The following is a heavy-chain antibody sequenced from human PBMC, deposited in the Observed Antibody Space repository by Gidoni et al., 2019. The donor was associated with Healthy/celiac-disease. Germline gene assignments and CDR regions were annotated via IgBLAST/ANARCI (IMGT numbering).Heavy chain of an antibody. CDR2: ISYDGSNK. V-gene: IGHV3-30*18. D-gene: IGHD3-10*01. J-gene: IGHJ4*02. CDR3: AKDIYMVRGVSDY. CDR1: GFTFSSYG. Sequence: QVQLVESGGGVVQPGRSLRLSCAASGFTFSSYGMHWVRQAPGKGLEWVAVISYDGSNKYYADSVKGRFTISRDNSKNTLYLQMNSLRAEDTAVYYCAKDIYMVRGVSDYWGQGTLVTVSS.